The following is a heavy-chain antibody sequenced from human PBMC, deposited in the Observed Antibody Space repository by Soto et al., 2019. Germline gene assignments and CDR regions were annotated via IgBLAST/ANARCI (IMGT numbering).Heavy chain of an antibody. D-gene: IGHD5-12*01. CDR1: TFSSHG. CDR3: AKGYSGYTDY. V-gene: IGHV3-30*18. J-gene: IGHJ4*02. CDR2: ISYDGNNK. Sequence: TFSSHGMHWVRQAPGKGLECVAVISYDGNNKYYADSVKGRFTISRDNSKNTLYLQVNSLRAEDTAVYYCAKGYSGYTDYWGQGTLVTVSS.